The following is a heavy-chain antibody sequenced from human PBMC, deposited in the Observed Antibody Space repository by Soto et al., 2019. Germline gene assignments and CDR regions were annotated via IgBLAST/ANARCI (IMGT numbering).Heavy chain of an antibody. CDR2: ISYDGYNK. D-gene: IGHD3-3*01. J-gene: IGHJ4*02. CDR3: AVTSGDY. V-gene: IGHV3-30-3*01. CDR1: GFTLSSYA. Sequence: QVQLVESGGGVVQPGRSLRLSCAASGFTLSSYAMHWVRQAPGKGLEWVAVISYDGYNKYYEDSVKGRFTISRDNSKNTLYLQMNSLKAEDTAVYYCAVTSGDYWGQGTLVTVSS.